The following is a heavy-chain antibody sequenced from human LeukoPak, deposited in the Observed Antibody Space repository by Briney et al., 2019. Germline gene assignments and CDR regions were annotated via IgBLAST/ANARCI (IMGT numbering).Heavy chain of an antibody. Sequence: SETLSLTCSVSGGSISTYYWSWIRQPPGKGLEWIGRIYTSGGTNYNPSLKSRVTMSVDTSKNQFSLKLSSVTAADTAVYYCARDRGIAARQGDYYYYGMDVWGQGTTVTVSS. CDR3: ARDRGIAARQGDYYYYGMDV. D-gene: IGHD6-6*01. V-gene: IGHV4-4*07. CDR2: IYTSGGT. J-gene: IGHJ6*02. CDR1: GGSISTYY.